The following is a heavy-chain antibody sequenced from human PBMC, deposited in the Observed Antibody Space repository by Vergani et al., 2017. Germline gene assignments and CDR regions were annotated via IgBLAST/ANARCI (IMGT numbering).Heavy chain of an antibody. Sequence: EVQLLESGGGLVQPGGSLRLSCAASGFTFSSYAMSWVRQAPGKGLEWVSAISGSGGSTYYADSVKGRFTITRDNSKNTLYLQMNSLRAEDTAVYYCAKGRPQYVRWSKYYFDYWGQGTLVTVSS. J-gene: IGHJ4*02. D-gene: IGHD3-16*01. CDR1: GFTFSSYA. CDR2: ISGSGGST. V-gene: IGHV3-23*01. CDR3: AKGRPQYVRWSKYYFDY.